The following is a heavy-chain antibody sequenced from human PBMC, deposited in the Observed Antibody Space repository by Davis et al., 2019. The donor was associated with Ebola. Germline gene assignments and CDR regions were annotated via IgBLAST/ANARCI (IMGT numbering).Heavy chain of an antibody. CDR2: IYYSGST. CDR3: ARGGRGAFDI. D-gene: IGHD3-16*01. V-gene: IGHV4-59*12. Sequence: MPSETLSLTCAVYGGSFSGYYWSWIRQPPGKGLEWIGYIYYSGSTNYNPSLKSRVTISVDTSKNQFSLKLSSVTAADTAVYYCARGGRGAFDIWGQGTMVTVSS. J-gene: IGHJ3*02. CDR1: GGSFSGYY.